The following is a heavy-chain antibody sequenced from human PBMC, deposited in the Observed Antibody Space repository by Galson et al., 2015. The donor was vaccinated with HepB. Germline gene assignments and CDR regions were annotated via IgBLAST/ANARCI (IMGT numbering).Heavy chain of an antibody. CDR2: TNAGNGNT. CDR1: GYTFTSYA. CDR3: ARSRWELPAPHFDY. J-gene: IGHJ4*02. Sequence: SVKVSCKASGYTFTSYAMHWVRQAPGQRLEWMGWTNAGNGNTKYSQKFQGRVTITRDTSASTAYMELSSLRSEDTAVYYCARSRWELPAPHFDYWGQGTLVTVSS. D-gene: IGHD1-26*01. V-gene: IGHV1-3*01.